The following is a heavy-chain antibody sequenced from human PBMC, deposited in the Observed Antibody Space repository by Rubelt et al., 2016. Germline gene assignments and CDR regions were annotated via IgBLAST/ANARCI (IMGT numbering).Heavy chain of an antibody. D-gene: IGHD5-12*01. CDR3: ARDPTTRFTSTGWFDP. Sequence: QVQLVQSGAEVKKPGASVKVSCKASGYTFTSYGISWVRQAPGQGLEWMGCISAYNGNTNYAQKVQGRVTMTTGTSTSTAYMELRGLGSDDTAMYFCARDPTTRFTSTGWFDPWGQGTLVTVSS. CDR2: ISAYNGNT. CDR1: GYTFTSYG. J-gene: IGHJ5*02. V-gene: IGHV1-18*01.